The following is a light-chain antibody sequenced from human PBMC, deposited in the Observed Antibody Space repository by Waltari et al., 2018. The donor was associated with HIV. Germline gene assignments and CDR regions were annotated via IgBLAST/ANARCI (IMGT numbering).Light chain of an antibody. CDR2: KAS. CDR1: QSNSSW. Sequence: QSNSSWFSCYQQKPGKAPKPLLYKASSSERAVPSRFSGSGSETEVTLTFSSLQPDDCATYYGQPYNTYPWTFGQGTKVAVK. J-gene: IGKJ1*01. CDR3: QPYNTYPWT. V-gene: IGKV1-5*03.